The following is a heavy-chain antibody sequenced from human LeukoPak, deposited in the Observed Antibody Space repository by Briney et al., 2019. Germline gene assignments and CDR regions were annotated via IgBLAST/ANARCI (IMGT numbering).Heavy chain of an antibody. CDR3: ARSGGYCSGGRCDSFDF. Sequence: SETLFLTCSVSGTAISTGGFSWNWIRQHPGKGLEWIGHIDNRGNTYYNPSLKSRVKVSLDTSKNQFSLQVSSVTVADTAVFFCARSGGYCSGGRCDSFDFWGQGTLVTVSS. CDR2: IDNRGNT. V-gene: IGHV4-31*03. CDR1: GTAISTGGFS. D-gene: IGHD2-15*01. J-gene: IGHJ4*02.